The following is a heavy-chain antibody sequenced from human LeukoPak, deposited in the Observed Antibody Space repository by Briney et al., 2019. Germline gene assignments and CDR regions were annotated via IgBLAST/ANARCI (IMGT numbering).Heavy chain of an antibody. J-gene: IGHJ5*02. CDR2: IYYSGIT. CDR3: ARRGFGYYGSGNWFDP. Sequence: SETLSLTCTVSGGSISSSGYYWGWIRQSPGEGLEWVGNIYYSGITYYNPSLKSRVTISVDTSKNQFSPKLSSVTAADTAVYYCARRGFGYYGSGNWFDPWGQGTLVTVSS. CDR1: GGSISSSGYY. D-gene: IGHD3-10*01. V-gene: IGHV4-39*07.